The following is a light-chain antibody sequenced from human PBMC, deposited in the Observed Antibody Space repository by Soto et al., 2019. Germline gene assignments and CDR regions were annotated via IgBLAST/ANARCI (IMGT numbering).Light chain of an antibody. CDR1: ISNIGSHS. J-gene: IGLJ3*02. V-gene: IGLV1-44*01. CDR2: ANN. CDR3: SSYTSSSTPLWV. Sequence: QSVLIQPPSASGAPGQKVTISCSGSISNIGSHSVNWYQQLPGAAPKVVVFANNERASGVPDRISGSKSGASASLAISGLQSEDEADYYCSSYTSSSTPLWVFGGGTKLTVL.